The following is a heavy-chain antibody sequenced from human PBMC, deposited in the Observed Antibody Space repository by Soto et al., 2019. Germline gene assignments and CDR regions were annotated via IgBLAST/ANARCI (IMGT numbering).Heavy chain of an antibody. D-gene: IGHD5-12*01. J-gene: IGHJ4*02. CDR3: ARRYSGYDLYYFDY. Sequence: QVQLQESGPGLVKPSETLSLTCTVSGGSISSYYWSWIRQPPGKGLEWMGYIYYSGSINYNPSLKSRVTISVDTSKNQSSLKLSSVTAADTAVYYCARRYSGYDLYYFDYWGQGTLVTVSS. CDR1: GGSISSYY. V-gene: IGHV4-59*01. CDR2: IYYSGSI.